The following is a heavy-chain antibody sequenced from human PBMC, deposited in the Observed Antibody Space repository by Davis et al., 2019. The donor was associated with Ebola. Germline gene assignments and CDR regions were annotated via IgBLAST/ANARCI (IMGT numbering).Heavy chain of an antibody. D-gene: IGHD5-12*01. Sequence: PGGSLRLSCAASGFTFGDYYMNWIRQAPGKGPEWLSYISTSSSYTNYAASVKGRFTISRDNAKNSLYLQLSSLRADDTAVYYCARASGYSGYGHFDYWGQGTLVTVSS. J-gene: IGHJ4*02. V-gene: IGHV3-11*06. CDR3: ARASGYSGYGHFDY. CDR1: GFTFGDYY. CDR2: ISTSSSYT.